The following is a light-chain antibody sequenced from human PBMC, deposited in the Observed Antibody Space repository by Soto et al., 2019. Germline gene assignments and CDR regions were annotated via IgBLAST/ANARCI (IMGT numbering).Light chain of an antibody. J-gene: IGKJ3*01. CDR3: QQYSSTFLFT. CDR2: WAS. CDR1: QSVLYSSNNKNY. Sequence: DIVMTQSPDSLAVSLGERANINCKSSQSVLYSSNNKNYLAWYPQKPGQPPKLLISWASTRESGVPDRFSGSGSWTDFTLTISSLHAEDVAVFYCQQYSSTFLFTFGPGTKVDIK. V-gene: IGKV4-1*01.